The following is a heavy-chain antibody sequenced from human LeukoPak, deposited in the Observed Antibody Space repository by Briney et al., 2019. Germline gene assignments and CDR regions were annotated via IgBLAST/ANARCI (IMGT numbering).Heavy chain of an antibody. Sequence: PGRSLRLSCAASGFTFDDYAMHWVRQAPGKGLEWVSGISWNSGSIGYADSVKGRFTISRDNAKNSLYLQVNSLRAEDTALYYCAKVIVSDDAFDIWGQGTMVTVSS. J-gene: IGHJ3*02. V-gene: IGHV3-9*01. CDR1: GFTFDDYA. CDR3: AKVIVSDDAFDI. D-gene: IGHD2-2*01. CDR2: ISWNSGSI.